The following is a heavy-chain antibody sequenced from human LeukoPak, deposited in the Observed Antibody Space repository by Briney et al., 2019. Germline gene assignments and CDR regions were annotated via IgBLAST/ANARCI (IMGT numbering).Heavy chain of an antibody. CDR3: ASGGSGSYYKDY. J-gene: IGHJ4*02. V-gene: IGHV4-61*01. CDR1: GGSVSSGSYY. CDR2: IYYSGST. Sequence: SETLSLTCTVSGGSVSSGSYYWSWIRQPPGKGLEWIGYIYYSGSTNYNSSLKSRVTISVDTSKNQFSLKLSSVTAADTAVYYCASGGSGSYYKDYWGQGTLVTVSS. D-gene: IGHD3-10*01.